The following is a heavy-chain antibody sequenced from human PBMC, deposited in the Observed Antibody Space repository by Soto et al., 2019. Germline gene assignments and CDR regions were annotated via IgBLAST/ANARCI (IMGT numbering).Heavy chain of an antibody. CDR1: GGTFSSYA. D-gene: IGHD3-22*01. Sequence: QVRLVQSGAEVKKPGSSVKVSCKASGGTFSSYAISWVRQAPGQGLEWMGGIIPIFGTANYAQKFQGRVTITADESTSTAYMEPSSLRSEDTAVYYCARGGEYYDSSGYYYGAFDIGGQGTMVTVSS. J-gene: IGHJ3*02. CDR3: ARGGEYYDSSGYYYGAFDI. CDR2: IIPIFGTA. V-gene: IGHV1-69*01.